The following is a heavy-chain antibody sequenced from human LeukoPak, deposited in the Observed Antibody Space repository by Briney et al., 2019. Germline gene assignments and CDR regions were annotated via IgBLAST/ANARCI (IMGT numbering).Heavy chain of an antibody. CDR1: GFTFDDYA. J-gene: IGHJ4*02. D-gene: IGHD6-13*01. Sequence: QTGRSLRLSCAASGFTFDDYAMHWVRQAPGKGLEWVSGISWNSGSIDYADSVKGRFTISRDNAKNSLHLQMNSLRAEDTALYYCAKVSIAAAVWYYFDYWGQGTLVIVSS. V-gene: IGHV3-9*01. CDR3: AKVSIAAAVWYYFDY. CDR2: ISWNSGSI.